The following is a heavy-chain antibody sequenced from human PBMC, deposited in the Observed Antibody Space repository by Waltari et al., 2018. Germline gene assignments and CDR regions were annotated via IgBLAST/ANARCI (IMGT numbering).Heavy chain of an antibody. CDR3: ATEEIGYIDFDY. CDR1: GFPFSRFL. V-gene: IGHV3-48*03. J-gene: IGHJ4*02. D-gene: IGHD5-12*01. CDR2: ITSSDPSS. Sequence: EVQLVESGGGLVQPGGSLRLSCSASGFPFSRFLMNWVRQTPGKGLRWVSVITSSDPSSHYSDSVKGRCTIARYNAKKSLYLQMNNLRAEDTALYYCATEEIGYIDFDYWGQGTLVTVSS.